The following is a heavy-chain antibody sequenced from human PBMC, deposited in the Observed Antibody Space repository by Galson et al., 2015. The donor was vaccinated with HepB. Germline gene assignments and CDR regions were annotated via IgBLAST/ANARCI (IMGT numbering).Heavy chain of an antibody. CDR2: IRNRANHYAT. J-gene: IGHJ6*02. CDR1: GFTFSGSG. V-gene: IGHV3-73*01. CDR3: TRPGYGSSWFLDYSHGMDI. Sequence: SLRLSCAASGFTFSGSGIHWVRLASGKGLEWVGRIRNRANHYATAYAASVRGRFTVSRDDSKNTAYLQMNSLKTEDTAVYYCTRPGYGSSWFLDYSHGMDIWGQGTTVSVS. D-gene: IGHD6-13*01.